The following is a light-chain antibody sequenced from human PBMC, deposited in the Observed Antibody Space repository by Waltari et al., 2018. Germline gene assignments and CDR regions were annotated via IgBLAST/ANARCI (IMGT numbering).Light chain of an antibody. J-gene: IGKJ2*01. CDR1: QGISSC. CDR2: AAS. Sequence: DIQMTQSPSSLSASVGDRVTITCRASQGISSCLAWYQQKPGKAPELLIYAASSFQSGVPSRFSGSGSGTDFTLTISSLQAEDVAVYYCQQYYGVPYTFGQGTKLEI. CDR3: QQYYGVPYT. V-gene: IGKV1-12*01.